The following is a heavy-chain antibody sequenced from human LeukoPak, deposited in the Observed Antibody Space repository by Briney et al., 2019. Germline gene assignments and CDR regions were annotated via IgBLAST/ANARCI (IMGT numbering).Heavy chain of an antibody. V-gene: IGHV4-59*01. J-gene: IGHJ4*02. D-gene: IGHD6-19*01. Sequence: PSETLSLTCTVSGGSISSYYWSWVRQPPGKRLEWIGYIYYTGDTNYNPSLKSRVTISVDTSKNQFSLKLSSVTAADTAVYYCARAQYNSAWLWDYWGQGTLVTVSS. CDR2: IYYTGDT. CDR3: ARAQYNSAWLWDY. CDR1: GGSISSYY.